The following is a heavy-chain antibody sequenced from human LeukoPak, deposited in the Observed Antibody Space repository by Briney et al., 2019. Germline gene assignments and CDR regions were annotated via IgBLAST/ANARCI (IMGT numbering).Heavy chain of an antibody. CDR1: GFTFSSYE. Sequence: GGSLRLSCAASGFTFSSYEMNWVRQAPGKGLEWVSYINAGGSTIYYADSVKGRFTISRDNSKNTLYLQMNSLRAEDTAVYYCAKDPDCTSGVCYTFFDYWGQGTLVTVSS. CDR2: INAGGSTI. D-gene: IGHD2-8*01. CDR3: AKDPDCTSGVCYTFFDY. V-gene: IGHV3-48*03. J-gene: IGHJ4*02.